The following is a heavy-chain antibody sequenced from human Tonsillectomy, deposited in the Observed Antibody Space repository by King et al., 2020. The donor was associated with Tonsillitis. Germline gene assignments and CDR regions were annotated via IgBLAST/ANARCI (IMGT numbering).Heavy chain of an antibody. CDR2: ISGNGDST. D-gene: IGHD3-10*01. J-gene: IGHJ4*02. V-gene: IGHV3-43*02. Sequence: QLVQSGGGVVQPGGSLRLSCAASGFTFDDNAMNWVRQVPGKGLEWVCLISGNGDSTHYADSVKGRFTISRDNSKNSLYLQMSSLRTEDTAFYYCANWATSFRGLDYWGQGSLVTVSS. CDR1: GFTFDDNA. CDR3: ANWATSFRGLDY.